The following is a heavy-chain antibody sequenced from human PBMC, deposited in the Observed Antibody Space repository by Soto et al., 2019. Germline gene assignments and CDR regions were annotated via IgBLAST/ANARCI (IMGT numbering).Heavy chain of an antibody. D-gene: IGHD1-20*01. Sequence: KTSETLSLTCTVSGGSISSYYWSWIRQPPGKGLEWIGYIYYSGSTNYNPSLKSRVTISVDTSKNQFSLKLSSVTAADTAVYYCASEGLTGIGPATHNWFDPWGQGTQVTVSS. CDR3: ASEGLTGIGPATHNWFDP. CDR2: IYYSGST. J-gene: IGHJ5*02. CDR1: GGSISSYY. V-gene: IGHV4-59*01.